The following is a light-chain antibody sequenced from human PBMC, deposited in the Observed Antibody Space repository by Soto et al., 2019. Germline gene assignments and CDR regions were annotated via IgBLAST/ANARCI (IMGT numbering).Light chain of an antibody. Sequence: EIVLTQSPGTLSLSPGERATLSCRASQSVISTYLAWYQQKPGQAPRLLIYVASSRATGMPDRFRASGSGRSFTLTTSRLAPEDFAVYYWQQYRGSLGTFSPGTKVEIK. CDR1: QSVISTY. CDR2: VAS. V-gene: IGKV3-20*01. CDR3: QQYRGSLGT. J-gene: IGKJ1*01.